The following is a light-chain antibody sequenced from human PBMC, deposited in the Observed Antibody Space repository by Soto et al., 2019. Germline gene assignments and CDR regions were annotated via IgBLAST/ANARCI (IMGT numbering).Light chain of an antibody. V-gene: IGKV3-15*01. Sequence: EIVMTQSPATLSVSPGERATLSCRASQSVSSNLAWYQQKPGQAPRVLIYGASTRATGIPARFSGSRSGTEFTLTISSLQSEDFAVYYCQHYNNWPGTFGQGTKVEIK. J-gene: IGKJ1*01. CDR3: QHYNNWPGT. CDR1: QSVSSN. CDR2: GAS.